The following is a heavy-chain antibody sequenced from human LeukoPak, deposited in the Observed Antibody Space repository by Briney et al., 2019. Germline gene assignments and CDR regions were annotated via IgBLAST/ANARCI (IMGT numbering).Heavy chain of an antibody. CDR2: ISAYNGNT. V-gene: IGHV1-18*04. CDR1: AYTCTSYG. Sequence: GASVKVSCKASAYTCTSYGISWVRQAPGQGLEWMGWISAYNGNTNYAQKLQGRVTMTTDTSTSTAYMELRSLRSDDTAVYYCARDLGIAVAGTVDYWGQGTLVTVSS. D-gene: IGHD6-19*01. J-gene: IGHJ4*02. CDR3: ARDLGIAVAGTVDY.